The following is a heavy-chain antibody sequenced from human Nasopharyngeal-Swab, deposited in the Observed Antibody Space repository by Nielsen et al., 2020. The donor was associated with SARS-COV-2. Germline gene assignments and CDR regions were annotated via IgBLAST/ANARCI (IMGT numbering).Heavy chain of an antibody. CDR3: ARDVVLLWFGELLQGRRAFDI. D-gene: IGHD3-10*01. CDR2: INHSGST. V-gene: IGHV4-34*01. J-gene: IGHJ3*02. Sequence: SETLSLTCAVYCGSFSGYYWSWIRQPPGKGLEWIGEINHSGSTNYNPSLKSRVTISVDTSKNQFSLKLSSVTAADTAVYYCARDVVLLWFGELLQGRRAFDIWGQGIMVTVSS. CDR1: CGSFSGYY.